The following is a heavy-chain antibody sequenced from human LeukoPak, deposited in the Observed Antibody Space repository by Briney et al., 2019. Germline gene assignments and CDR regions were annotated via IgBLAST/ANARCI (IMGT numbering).Heavy chain of an antibody. Sequence: PGRSLRLSCAASGFTFSSHGMHWVRQAPGKGLEWVAVIWYDGSSKYYADSVKGRFTISRDNSKSTLYLQMNSLRAEDTAVYYCAREVGSSSSWGFDPWGLGTLVTVSS. CDR2: IWYDGSSK. CDR1: GFTFSSHG. CDR3: AREVGSSSSWGFDP. D-gene: IGHD6-6*01. V-gene: IGHV3-33*01. J-gene: IGHJ5*02.